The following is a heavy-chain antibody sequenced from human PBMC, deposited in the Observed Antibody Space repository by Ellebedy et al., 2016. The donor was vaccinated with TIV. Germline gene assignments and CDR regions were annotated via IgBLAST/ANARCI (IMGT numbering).Heavy chain of an antibody. V-gene: IGHV1-69*10. Sequence: AASVKVSCKASGCTFSSYAISWVRQAPGQGLEWMGRIIPILGIANYAQQFQGRVTITPDKSTSTAYMELSSLRSEDTAVYYCARDRDSSSWYFGGYYYYGMDVWGQGTTVTVSS. J-gene: IGHJ6*02. D-gene: IGHD6-13*01. CDR3: ARDRDSSSWYFGGYYYYGMDV. CDR1: GCTFSSYA. CDR2: IIPILGIA.